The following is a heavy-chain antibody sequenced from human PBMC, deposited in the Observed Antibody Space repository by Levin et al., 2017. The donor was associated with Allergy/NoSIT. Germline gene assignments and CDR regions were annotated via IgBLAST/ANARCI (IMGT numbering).Heavy chain of an antibody. CDR1: GFTFDDYA. D-gene: IGHD6-13*01. CDR3: AKGSIAAAGTIDY. J-gene: IGHJ4*02. CDR2: ISWNSGSI. Sequence: GGSLRLSCAASGFTFDDYAMHWVRQAPGKGLEWVSGISWNSGSIGYADSVKGRFTISRDNAKNSLYLQMNSLRAEDTALYYCAKGSIAAAGTIDYWGQGTLVTVSS. V-gene: IGHV3-9*01.